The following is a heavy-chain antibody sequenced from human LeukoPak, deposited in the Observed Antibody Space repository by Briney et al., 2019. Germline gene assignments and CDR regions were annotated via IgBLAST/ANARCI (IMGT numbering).Heavy chain of an antibody. D-gene: IGHD3-22*01. J-gene: IGHJ3*02. CDR2: ISSSSSYI. Sequence: PGGSLRLSCAASGFTFSSYSMNWVRQAPGKGLEWVSSISSSSSYIYYADSVKGRFTISRDNAKNSLYLQMNSLRAEDTAVYYCARVLYDSSGYFVRGAFDIWGQGTMVTVSS. V-gene: IGHV3-21*01. CDR3: ARVLYDSSGYFVRGAFDI. CDR1: GFTFSSYS.